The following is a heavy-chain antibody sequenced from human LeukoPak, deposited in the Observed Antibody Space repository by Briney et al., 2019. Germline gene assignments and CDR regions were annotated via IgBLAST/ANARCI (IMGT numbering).Heavy chain of an antibody. CDR2: ISAYNGNT. J-gene: IGHJ5*02. D-gene: IGHD1-14*01. V-gene: IGHV1-18*04. CDR1: GYTFTSYG. Sequence: GASVKVSCKASGYTFTSYGISWVRQAPGQGLEWMGWISAYNGNTNYAQKLQGRVTMTTDTSTSTAYMELRSLRSDDTAVYYCARGNGEPYNPNWFDPWGQGTLVTVSS. CDR3: ARGNGEPYNPNWFDP.